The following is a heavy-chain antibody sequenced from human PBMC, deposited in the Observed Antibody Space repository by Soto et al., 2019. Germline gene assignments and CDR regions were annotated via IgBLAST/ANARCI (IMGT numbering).Heavy chain of an antibody. D-gene: IGHD3-10*01. V-gene: IGHV3-64*01. CDR1: GFSLSNTA. Sequence: EVQLVESGGGLVQPGGSLRLSCAASGFSLSNTAMHWVRQAPGKGLEHVSAISYDAINTYYAKSVRGRFTISRDDSKNTLFLQMGGLRPEDMAVYYCARRAGGERNYYPYHMDGWGKGTPGTVSS. CDR3: ARRAGGERNYYPYHMDG. CDR2: ISYDAINT. J-gene: IGHJ6*03.